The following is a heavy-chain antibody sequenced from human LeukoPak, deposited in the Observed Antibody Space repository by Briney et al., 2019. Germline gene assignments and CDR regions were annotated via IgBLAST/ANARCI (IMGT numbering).Heavy chain of an antibody. D-gene: IGHD3-10*01. J-gene: IGHJ3*02. V-gene: IGHV4-4*07. CDR1: GGSISSYY. Sequence: SETLSLTCTVSGGSISSYYWSWIRQPAGKGLEWIGRIYTSGSTNYNPSLKSRVTISVDTSKNQFSLKLSSVTAADTAVYYCARGGSAYDAFDIRGQGTMVTVSS. CDR3: ARGGSAYDAFDI. CDR2: IYTSGST.